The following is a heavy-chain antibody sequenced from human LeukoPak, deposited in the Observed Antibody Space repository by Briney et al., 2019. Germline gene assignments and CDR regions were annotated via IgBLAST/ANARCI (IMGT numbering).Heavy chain of an antibody. Sequence: GGSLRLSCAASGFTFSSYAMSWVSQAPGKWLEWVSDISGGVGSTYHAGSVKGRFTISRDNSKNPLYLQMNSLRAEDTAVYYCAKVYSYGHEAYFDYWGQGTLVTVSS. D-gene: IGHD5-18*01. CDR2: ISGGVGST. V-gene: IGHV3-23*01. CDR1: GFTFSSYA. CDR3: AKVYSYGHEAYFDY. J-gene: IGHJ4*02.